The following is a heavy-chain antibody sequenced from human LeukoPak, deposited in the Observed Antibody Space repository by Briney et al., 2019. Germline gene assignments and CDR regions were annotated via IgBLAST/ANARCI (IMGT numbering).Heavy chain of an antibody. CDR3: ARVAVAGRTFDY. J-gene: IGHJ4*02. V-gene: IGHV4-59*01. CDR1: GGSISSYY. CDR2: IYYSGST. Sequence: SETLSLTCTVSGGSISSYYWSWIRQPPGQGLEWIGYIYYSGSTNYNPSLKSRVTISVDTSKNQFSLKLSSVTAADTAVYYCARVAVAGRTFDYWGQGTLVTVSS. D-gene: IGHD6-19*01.